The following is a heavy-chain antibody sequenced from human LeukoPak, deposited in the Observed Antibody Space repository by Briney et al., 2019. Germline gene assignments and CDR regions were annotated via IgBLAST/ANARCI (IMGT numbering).Heavy chain of an antibody. J-gene: IGHJ4*02. CDR2: IIPIFGTA. D-gene: IGHD1-26*01. CDR1: GGTFSCYA. CDR3: ARGSIVGASDYTY. Sequence: ASVKVSCKASGGTFSCYAISWVRQAPGQGLEWMGGIIPIFGTANYAQKFQGRVTITTDESTSTAYMELRSLRSDDTAVYYCARGSIVGASDYTYWGQGTLVTVSS. V-gene: IGHV1-69*05.